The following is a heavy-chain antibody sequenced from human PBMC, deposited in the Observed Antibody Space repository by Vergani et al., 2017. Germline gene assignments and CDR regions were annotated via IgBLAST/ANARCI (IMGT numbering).Heavy chain of an antibody. V-gene: IGHV4-4*07. J-gene: IGHJ4*02. CDR2: LCPSGST. CDR3: ATGAGPFDI. D-gene: IGHD7-27*01. CDR1: GAPISYWC. Sequence: QVQMQESGPGRVKTSETLSLTCSASGAPISYWCWSWLRQPAGKGLEWIGRLCPSGSTNYKPSLKSRVTMSIDTSKNQFSLKLTSVTAADTAVYYCATGAGPFDIWGQGTLVTVSS.